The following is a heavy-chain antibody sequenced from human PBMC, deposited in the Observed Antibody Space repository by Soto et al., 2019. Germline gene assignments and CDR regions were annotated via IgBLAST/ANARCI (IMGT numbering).Heavy chain of an antibody. Sequence: EVQLVESGGGLVKPGGSLRLSCAASGFTFSNAWMNWVRQAPGKGLEWVGRIKSKTDGGTTDYAAPVKGRFTISRDDSKNTLYLQMNSLKTEDTAAYYCTTGLRWLQFHVIDYWGQGTLVTVSS. V-gene: IGHV3-15*07. CDR3: TTGLRWLQFHVIDY. J-gene: IGHJ4*02. CDR2: IKSKTDGGTT. D-gene: IGHD5-12*01. CDR1: GFTFSNAW.